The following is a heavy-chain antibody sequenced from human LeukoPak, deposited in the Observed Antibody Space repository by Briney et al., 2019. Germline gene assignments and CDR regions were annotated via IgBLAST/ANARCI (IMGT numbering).Heavy chain of an antibody. CDR2: IKSKTDGGTT. CDR1: GFTFSNAW. D-gene: IGHD2-2*01. CDR3: VKDGKYCTDSSCYAQADY. J-gene: IGHJ4*02. Sequence: GGSLRLSCAASGFTFSNAWMSWVRQAPGKGLEWVGRIKSKTDGGTTDYADSVKGRFTISRDNPKNTLYLLMNSLRAEDTAVYYCVKDGKYCTDSSCYAQADYWGQGTLVTVSS. V-gene: IGHV3-15*05.